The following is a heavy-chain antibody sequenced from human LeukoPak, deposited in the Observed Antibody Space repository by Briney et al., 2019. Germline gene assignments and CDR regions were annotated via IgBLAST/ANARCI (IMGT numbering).Heavy chain of an antibody. J-gene: IGHJ6*02. Sequence: GGSLRLSCAASGSTVSSNYMSWVRQAPGKGLEWVSSISSSSDYIYYADSVKGRFTISRDNARNSLYLQMNSLRAEDTAVYYCARSRSVSNYKGMDVWGQGTTVTVSS. V-gene: IGHV3-21*01. CDR1: GSTVSSNY. D-gene: IGHD5/OR15-5a*01. CDR3: ARSRSVSNYKGMDV. CDR2: ISSSSDYI.